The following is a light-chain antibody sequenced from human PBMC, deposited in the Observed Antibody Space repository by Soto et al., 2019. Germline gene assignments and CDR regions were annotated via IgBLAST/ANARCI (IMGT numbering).Light chain of an antibody. J-gene: IGLJ1*01. CDR1: SADVGTSNF. CDR3: SSYTRGALYV. Sequence: QSALTQPASVSGSPGQSITISCTGISADVGTSNFVSWYQHHPGKAPRLILYDVANRPSGVSNRFSGSKSGDTASLTISGLQADDEADYYCSSYTRGALYVFGTGTKGTVL. CDR2: DVA. V-gene: IGLV2-14*03.